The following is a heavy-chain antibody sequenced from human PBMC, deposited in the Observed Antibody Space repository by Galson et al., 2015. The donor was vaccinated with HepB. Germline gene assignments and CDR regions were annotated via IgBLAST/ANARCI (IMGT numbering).Heavy chain of an antibody. CDR3: ARDGEHYNGMDV. CDR2: ISHDGSNK. J-gene: IGHJ6*02. D-gene: IGHD2-21*01. V-gene: IGHV3-30-3*01. Sequence: SLRLSCAASRFTLSHFAMHWVRQAPGKGLVWVAVISHDGSNKYYADFVEGRFIISRDNSKDTLYLQMNSLRAEDTAVYYCARDGEHYNGMDVWGQGTTVIVSS. CDR1: RFTLSHFA.